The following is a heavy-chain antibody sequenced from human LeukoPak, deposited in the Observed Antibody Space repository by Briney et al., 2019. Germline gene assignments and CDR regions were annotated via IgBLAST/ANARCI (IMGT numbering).Heavy chain of an antibody. CDR3: AKGCISTSCDDSRWFDP. CDR2: ISATGGST. Sequence: GGSLRLSCVASGFTFSTYAMSWVRQAPGKGLEWVSSISATGGSTFYADSVKGRFTTSGDNSKNTLYLQVNSLKAEDTALYYCAKGCISTSCDDSRWFDPWGQGTLVTVSS. J-gene: IGHJ5*02. D-gene: IGHD2-2*01. CDR1: GFTFSTYA. V-gene: IGHV3-23*01.